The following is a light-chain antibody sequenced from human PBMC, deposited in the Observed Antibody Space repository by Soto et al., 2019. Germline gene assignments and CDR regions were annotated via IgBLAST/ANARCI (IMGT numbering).Light chain of an antibody. CDR2: GAS. CDR1: QSVSSSY. V-gene: IGKV3-20*01. Sequence: EIVLTQSPGTLSLSPGERATLSCRASQSVSSSYLAWYQQKPGQAPRLLIYGASGRATGIPDRFSGSGSGTDCTLTINTLEPEDFAVYYCQQYGSSLPVTFGQGTRLEIK. J-gene: IGKJ5*01. CDR3: QQYGSSLPVT.